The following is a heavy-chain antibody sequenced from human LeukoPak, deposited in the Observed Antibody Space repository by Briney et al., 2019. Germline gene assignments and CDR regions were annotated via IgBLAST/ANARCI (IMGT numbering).Heavy chain of an antibody. CDR1: GFTFSDYY. Sequence: GGSLRLSCAASGFTFSDYYMSWIRQAPGKGLEWVSYISSSGSTIYYADSVKGRFTISRDNAKNSLYLQMNSLRAEDTAVYYCARDFRQRITIFGVGYDAFDIWGQGTMVTVSS. V-gene: IGHV3-11*04. J-gene: IGHJ3*02. CDR3: ARDFRQRITIFGVGYDAFDI. D-gene: IGHD3-3*01. CDR2: ISSSGSTI.